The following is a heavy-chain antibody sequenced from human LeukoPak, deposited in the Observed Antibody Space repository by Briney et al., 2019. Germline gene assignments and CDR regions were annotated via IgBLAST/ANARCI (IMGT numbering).Heavy chain of an antibody. CDR1: GFTLSSYA. J-gene: IGHJ6*02. Sequence: GGSLRLSCAASGFTLSSYAMHWVRQAPGKGLEWVAVISYDGSNKYYADSVKGRFTISRDNSKNTLYLQMNSLRAEDTAVYYCARTLRGYSYGGYYYYGMDVWGQGTTVTVSS. D-gene: IGHD5-18*01. CDR3: ARTLRGYSYGGYYYYGMDV. V-gene: IGHV3-30-3*01. CDR2: ISYDGSNK.